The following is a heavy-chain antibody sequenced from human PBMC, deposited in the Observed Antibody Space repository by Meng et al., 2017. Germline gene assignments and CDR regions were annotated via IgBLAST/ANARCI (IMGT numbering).Heavy chain of an antibody. CDR2: IYHSGST. CDR1: GYSISSGYY. D-gene: IGHD3-9*01. CDR3: ARDRKYYDILTGYSLAFDI. V-gene: IGHV4-38-2*02. Sequence: SETLSLTCAVSGYSISSGYYWGWIRQPPGKGLEWIGSIYHSGSTYYNPSLKSRVTISVDTSKNQFSLKLSSVTAADTAVYYCARDRKYYDILTGYSLAFDIWGQGTMVTVSS. J-gene: IGHJ3*02.